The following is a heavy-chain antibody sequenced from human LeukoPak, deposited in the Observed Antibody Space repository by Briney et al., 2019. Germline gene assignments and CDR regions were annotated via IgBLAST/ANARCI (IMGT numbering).Heavy chain of an antibody. Sequence: PGGSLRLSCAASGFTFSSYEMNWVRQAPGKGLEWVSYISSSGSTIYYADSVKGRSTISRDNAKNSLYLQMNSLRAEDTAVYYCARGNDWLSHLVYWGQGTLVTVSS. CDR2: ISSSGSTI. D-gene: IGHD3-9*01. CDR1: GFTFSSYE. CDR3: ARGNDWLSHLVY. V-gene: IGHV3-48*03. J-gene: IGHJ4*02.